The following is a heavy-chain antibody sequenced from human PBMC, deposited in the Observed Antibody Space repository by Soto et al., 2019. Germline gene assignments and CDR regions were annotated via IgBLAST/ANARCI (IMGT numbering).Heavy chain of an antibody. CDR3: ARHTPPATY. CDR1: GYTFTSYH. V-gene: IGHV1-18*01. CDR2: ISAYNTNT. Sequence: QVQLVQSGAEVKKPGASVKVSCKTSGYTFTSYHITWVRQAPGQGLEWRRWISAYNTNTNYAQKLQGRVTMTPDTLPRTAYMELRSLTCDDTAVYNCARHTPPATYWGQGTLVTVSS. J-gene: IGHJ4*02.